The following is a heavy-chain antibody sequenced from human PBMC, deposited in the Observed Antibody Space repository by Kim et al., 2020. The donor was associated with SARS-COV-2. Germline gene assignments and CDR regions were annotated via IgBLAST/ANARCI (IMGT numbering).Heavy chain of an antibody. D-gene: IGHD3-10*01. V-gene: IGHV1-3*01. Sequence: GNTKNSQKFQGRVTITRDTSASTAYMELSSLRSEDTAVYYCARGSGSYDYWGQGTLVTVSS. CDR2: GNT. CDR3: ARGSGSYDY. J-gene: IGHJ4*02.